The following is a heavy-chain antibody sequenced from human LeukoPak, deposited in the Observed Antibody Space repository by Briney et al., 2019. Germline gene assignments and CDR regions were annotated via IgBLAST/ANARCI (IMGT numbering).Heavy chain of an antibody. V-gene: IGHV4-39*07. J-gene: IGHJ6*02. CDR3: ARDGYCSSTSCYFGYYGSGSYYYGMDV. D-gene: IGHD2-2*01. CDR1: GGSIRSSYYY. CDR2: IYDSGST. Sequence: SETLSLTCTVSGGSIRSSYYYWGWIRQPPGKGLEWIGSIYDSGSTNYNPSLKSRVTISVDTSKNQFSLKLSSVTAADTAVYYCARDGYCSSTSCYFGYYGSGSYYYGMDVWGQGTTVTVSS.